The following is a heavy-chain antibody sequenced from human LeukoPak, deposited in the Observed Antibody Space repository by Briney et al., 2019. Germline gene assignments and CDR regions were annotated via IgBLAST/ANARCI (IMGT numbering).Heavy chain of an antibody. D-gene: IGHD5-18*01. CDR3: TKGTAMASS. CDR1: GFTFNRHG. V-gene: IGHV3-23*01. Sequence: GGSLGLSCAGSGFTFNRHGMSWVRQAPGKGLEWVSGISSSGDITYYADSVKGRFTISRDNSKNTLYLQMNSQRGDDTAVYYCTKGTAMASSWGQGTLVTVSS. CDR2: ISSSGDIT. J-gene: IGHJ5*02.